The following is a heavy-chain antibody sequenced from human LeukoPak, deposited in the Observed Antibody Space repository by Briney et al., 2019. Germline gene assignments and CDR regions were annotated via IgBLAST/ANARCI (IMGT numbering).Heavy chain of an antibody. CDR2: ISSSGRTI. Sequence: GGSLRLSCAASGFTFSSYEMNWVRQAPGKGLEWVSYISSSGRTIYYADSVKGRFTISRDNAKNSLYLQMNSLRAEDTAVYYCARFRSPHATAMIVVVPAVSDYWGQGTLVTVSS. CDR3: ARFRSPHATAMIVVVPAVSDY. D-gene: IGHD2-2*01. CDR1: GFTFSSYE. J-gene: IGHJ4*02. V-gene: IGHV3-48*03.